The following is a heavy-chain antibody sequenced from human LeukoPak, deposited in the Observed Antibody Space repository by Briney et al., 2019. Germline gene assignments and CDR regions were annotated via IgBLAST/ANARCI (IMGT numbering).Heavy chain of an antibody. J-gene: IGHJ3*02. D-gene: IGHD5-24*01. CDR1: GFTFSSYW. CDR3: ARDADLGITITGAFDI. Sequence: GGSLRLSCAASGFTFSSYWMSWVRQAPGKGLEWVANIKQDGSEKYYVDSVKGRFTVSRDNAKNSLYLQMNSLRAEDTAVYYCARDADLGITITGAFDIWGQGTMVTVSS. CDR2: IKQDGSEK. V-gene: IGHV3-7*01.